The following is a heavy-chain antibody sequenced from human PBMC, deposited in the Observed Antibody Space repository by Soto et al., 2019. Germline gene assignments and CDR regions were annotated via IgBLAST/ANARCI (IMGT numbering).Heavy chain of an antibody. D-gene: IGHD6-19*01. CDR1: GIPLCSNW. Sequence: PGGSLRRPCAVAGIPLCSNWMSWGRQAPGQGLEWVAKIKQDRSVKYYVDSVRGRYTLSRDDSENSRHLQRSSLRAEDTAIYFCARVAYSNGWTFDYWGQGTLVTVSS. CDR2: IKQDRSVK. V-gene: IGHV3-7*04. J-gene: IGHJ4*01. CDR3: ARVAYSNGWTFDY.